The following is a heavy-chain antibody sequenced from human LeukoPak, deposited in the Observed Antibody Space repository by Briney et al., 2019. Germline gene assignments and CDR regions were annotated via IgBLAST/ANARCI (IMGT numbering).Heavy chain of an antibody. CDR1: GGSFSGYY. Sequence: PSETLSLTCAVYGGSFSGYYWSWIRQPPGKGLEWIGEINHSGSTNYNPSLKSRVTISVDTSKNQFSLKLNSVTAADTAVYYCARVSSSWYQDWYFDLWGRGTLVTVSS. D-gene: IGHD6-13*01. CDR2: INHSGST. V-gene: IGHV4-34*01. CDR3: ARVSSSWYQDWYFDL. J-gene: IGHJ2*01.